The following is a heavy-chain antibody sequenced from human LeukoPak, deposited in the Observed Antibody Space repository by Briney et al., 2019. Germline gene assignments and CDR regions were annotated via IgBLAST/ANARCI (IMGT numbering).Heavy chain of an antibody. V-gene: IGHV1-69*01. CDR3: AREMYSSGRYYYYGMDV. J-gene: IGHJ6*02. CDR1: GGTFSSYA. CDR2: IIPIFGTA. D-gene: IGHD6-19*01. Sequence: ASVKASCKASGGTFSSYAISWVRQAPGQGLEWMGGIIPIFGTANYAQKFQGRVTITADESTSTAYMELSSLRSEDTAVYYCAREMYSSGRYYYYGMDVWGQGTTVTVSS.